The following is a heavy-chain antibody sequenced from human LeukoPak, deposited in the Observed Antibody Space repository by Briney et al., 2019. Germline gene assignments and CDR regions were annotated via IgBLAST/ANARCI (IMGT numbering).Heavy chain of an antibody. CDR1: GFSFSNYA. D-gene: IGHD3-10*01. V-gene: IGHV3-30-3*01. CDR3: ARDRDYYGSGSSNAFDI. CDR2: ISYDGGNK. J-gene: IGHJ3*02. Sequence: GGSLRLSCAASGFSFSNYAIHWVRQAPGKGLEWVAVISYDGGNKYYADSVKGRFTISRDNSKNTLYLQMNTLRAEDTAVYYCARDRDYYGSGSSNAFDIWGQGTMVTVSS.